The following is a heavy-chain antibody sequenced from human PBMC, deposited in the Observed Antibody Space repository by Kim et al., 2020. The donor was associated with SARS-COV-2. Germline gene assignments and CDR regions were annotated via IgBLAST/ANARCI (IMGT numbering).Heavy chain of an antibody. J-gene: IGHJ4*01. Sequence: ASVKVSCKASGYIFSTYAISWVRQAPGQGLQWMGWILSYNGNTNYAQKFQGRVTMTTDTSTSTAYMELRSLRCDDTAVYYCVRAEYYYETSGYLNFDYWG. CDR2: ILSYNGNT. CDR3: VRAEYYYETSGYLNFDY. D-gene: IGHD3-22*01. CDR1: GYIFSTYA. V-gene: IGHV1-18*01.